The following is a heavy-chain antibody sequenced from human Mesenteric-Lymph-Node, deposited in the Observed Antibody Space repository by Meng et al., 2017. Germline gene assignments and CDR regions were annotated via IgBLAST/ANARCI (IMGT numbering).Heavy chain of an antibody. D-gene: IGHD3-10*01. J-gene: IGHJ3*01. Sequence: GGSLRLSCAASGFTVSSNYMSWVRRAPGKGLEWVAYFSSRGYSIYYPDSVKGRFTISRDNDKNSLCLEMSSLRAEDTGVYYCARVLWFGGRFDAFDLWGQGTMVTVSS. CDR1: GFTVSSNY. V-gene: IGHV3-11*04. CDR2: FSSRGYSI. CDR3: ARVLWFGGRFDAFDL.